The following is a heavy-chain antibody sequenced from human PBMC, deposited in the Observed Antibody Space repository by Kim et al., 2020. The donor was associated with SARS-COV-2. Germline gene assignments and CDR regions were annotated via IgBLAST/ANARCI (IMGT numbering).Heavy chain of an antibody. Sequence: ASVKVSCKASGYTFTSYDINWVRQATGQGLEWMGWMNPNSGNTGYAQKFQGRVTMTRNTSISTAYMELSSLRSEDTAVYYCARGRKLSGSYYFDYWGQGTLVTVSS. CDR3: ARGRKLSGSYYFDY. CDR2: MNPNSGNT. D-gene: IGHD1-26*01. CDR1: GYTFTSYD. J-gene: IGHJ4*02. V-gene: IGHV1-8*01.